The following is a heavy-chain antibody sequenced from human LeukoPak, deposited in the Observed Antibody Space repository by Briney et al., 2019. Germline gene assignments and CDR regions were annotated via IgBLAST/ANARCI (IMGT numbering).Heavy chain of an antibody. CDR3: AREASGSYDY. CDR2: INHSGST. J-gene: IGHJ4*02. V-gene: IGHV4-34*01. CDR1: GGSFSGYY. Sequence: SETLSLTCAVYGGSFSGYYWSWIRQPPGKGLEWIGEINHSGSTNYNPSLKSRVTISVDTSKNQFSLKLSSVTAADTAVYYCAREASGSYDYWGQGTLVTVSS. D-gene: IGHD1-26*01.